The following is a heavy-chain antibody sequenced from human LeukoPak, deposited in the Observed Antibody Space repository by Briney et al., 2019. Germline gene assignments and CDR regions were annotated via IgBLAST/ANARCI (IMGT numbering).Heavy chain of an antibody. J-gene: IGHJ4*02. CDR1: GFTFSSYE. Sequence: GGSLRLSCAASGFTFSSYEMNWVRQAPGKGLEWVSSISSSSSYIYYADSVKGRFTISRDNAKNSLCLQMNSLRAEDTAVYYCARDYYDSSGYYYFGDYWGQGTLVTVSS. V-gene: IGHV3-21*01. CDR3: ARDYYDSSGYYYFGDY. D-gene: IGHD3-22*01. CDR2: ISSSSSYI.